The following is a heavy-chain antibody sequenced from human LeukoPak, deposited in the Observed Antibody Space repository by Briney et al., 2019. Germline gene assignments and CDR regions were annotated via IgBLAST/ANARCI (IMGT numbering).Heavy chain of an antibody. D-gene: IGHD3-22*01. CDR1: GYTFTSYD. Sequence: ASVKVSCKASGYTFTSYDINWVRQATGQGLEWMGWINPNSGGTNYAQKFQGRVTMTRDTSISTAYMELSRLRSDDTAVYYCARDPTYYYDGSGPMWGQGTLVTVSS. V-gene: IGHV1-2*02. CDR2: INPNSGGT. J-gene: IGHJ4*02. CDR3: ARDPTYYYDGSGPM.